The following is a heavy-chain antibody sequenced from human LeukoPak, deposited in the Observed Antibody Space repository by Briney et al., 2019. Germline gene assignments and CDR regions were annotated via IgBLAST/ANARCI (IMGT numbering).Heavy chain of an antibody. J-gene: IGHJ4*02. Sequence: PGGSLRLSCAASGFVFSDYGMHWVRQAPGKGLEWVAFIRYDGSSDFYADSVKGRFTISRDNSKNTLYLQMNSLRAEDTAVYYCAGRYYYDSSGYYRYWGQGTLVTVSS. CDR2: IRYDGSSD. CDR3: AGRYYYDSSGYYRY. D-gene: IGHD3-22*01. CDR1: GFVFSDYG. V-gene: IGHV3-30*02.